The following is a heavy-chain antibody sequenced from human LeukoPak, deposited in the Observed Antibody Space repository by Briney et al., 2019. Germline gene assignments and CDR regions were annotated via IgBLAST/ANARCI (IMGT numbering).Heavy chain of an antibody. J-gene: IGHJ4*02. D-gene: IGHD6-13*01. CDR1: GFTFSNYG. Sequence: GGSLRLSCAASGFTFSNYGMHWVRQAPGRGLEWVAVISYDGSNKYYADSVKGRFTISRDNSKNTVYLQMNSLRAEDTTVYYCAKGYRQQPFDYWGQGTLVTVSS. V-gene: IGHV3-30*18. CDR2: ISYDGSNK. CDR3: AKGYRQQPFDY.